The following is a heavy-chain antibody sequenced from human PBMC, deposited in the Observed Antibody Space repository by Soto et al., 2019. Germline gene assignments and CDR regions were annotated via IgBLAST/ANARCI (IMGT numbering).Heavy chain of an antibody. V-gene: IGHV3-66*01. Sequence: EEQLVESGGGLVQPGGSLRLSCAASGFTVSDHYMTWVRQAPGKGLEWVSVIYSGGSTYYADSVKGRFTISRDNAKNTLYLQKNSQRAVDTAGYYCARDHTVTFPRYAYYGMDVWGPGTTVIVSS. J-gene: IGHJ6*02. D-gene: IGHD3-16*01. CDR2: IYSGGST. CDR3: ARDHTVTFPRYAYYGMDV. CDR1: GFTVSDHY.